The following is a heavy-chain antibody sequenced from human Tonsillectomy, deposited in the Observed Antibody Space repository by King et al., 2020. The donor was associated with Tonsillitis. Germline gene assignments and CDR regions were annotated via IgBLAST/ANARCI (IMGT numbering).Heavy chain of an antibody. CDR2: IKRTADGGTT. J-gene: IGHJ5*02. D-gene: IGHD3-10*01. Sequence: VQLVESGGGVVKPGGSLRLSCAASGFTFSSAYMKWVRQAPGKGLEWIGLIKRTADGGTTEYAAPVKGRFSISRDDTKNTLYLQMNSLKTEDTALYYCTANHETAGRSVIAPLAWGPGTLVTVSS. CDR1: GFTFSSAY. V-gene: IGHV3-15*01. CDR3: TANHETAGRSVIAPLA.